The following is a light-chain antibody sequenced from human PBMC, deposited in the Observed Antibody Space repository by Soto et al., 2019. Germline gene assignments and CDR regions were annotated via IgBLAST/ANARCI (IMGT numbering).Light chain of an antibody. J-gene: IGKJ4*01. CDR3: QQRSDWPLT. CDR1: QSVRSY. V-gene: IGKV3-11*01. CDR2: DAS. Sequence: EIVLTQSPVTLSLSPGESATLSCRTSQSVRSYLAWYQQKPGQAPRLLMYDASNRATGIPARFRGSGSGTDLTLTISSLEPEDFAVYYCQQRSDWPLTFGGGTKVEIK.